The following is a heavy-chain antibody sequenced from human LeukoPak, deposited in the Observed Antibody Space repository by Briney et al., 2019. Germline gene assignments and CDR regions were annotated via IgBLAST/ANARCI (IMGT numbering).Heavy chain of an antibody. Sequence: GGSLRLSCAASGFTFSSYSMNWVRQAPGKGLEWVSSISSSSSYIYYADSVKGRFTISRDNTKNLLYLEMNSLRAEDTAMYFCVRDVGAVRGEVYFDYWGQGTLVTVSS. D-gene: IGHD3-10*01. V-gene: IGHV3-21*06. CDR2: ISSSSSYI. J-gene: IGHJ4*02. CDR3: VRDVGAVRGEVYFDY. CDR1: GFTFSSYS.